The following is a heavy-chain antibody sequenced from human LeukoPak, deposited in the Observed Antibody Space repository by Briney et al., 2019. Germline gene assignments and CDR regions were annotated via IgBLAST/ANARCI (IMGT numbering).Heavy chain of an antibody. CDR1: GFVFSSFE. D-gene: IGHD3-16*01. CDR2: ISTSGRTI. J-gene: IGHJ4*02. Sequence: PGGSLRLSCAASGFVFSSFEMNWVRQAPGKGLEWVSYISTSGRTIYYAESVKGRFTISRDNTMNSLFLHMNSLRAEDTAIYYCGRGLWGAIDYWGLGALVSVSS. V-gene: IGHV3-48*03. CDR3: GRGLWGAIDY.